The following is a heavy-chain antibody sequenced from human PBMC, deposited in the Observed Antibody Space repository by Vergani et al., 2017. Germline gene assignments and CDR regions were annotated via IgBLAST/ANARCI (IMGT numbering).Heavy chain of an antibody. CDR2: IYYSGST. V-gene: IGHV4-59*01. J-gene: IGHJ3*02. CDR1: GGSISSYY. D-gene: IGHD2-21*02. CDR3: ARNPYCGANCYSYAFDI. Sequence: QVQLQESGPGLVKPSETLSLTCTVSGGSISSYYWSWIRQPPGKGLEWIGYIYYSGSTNYNPSLKSRVTISVDTSKNQFSLKLSSVTAADTAVYYCARNPYCGANCYSYAFDISGQGTMVIVFS.